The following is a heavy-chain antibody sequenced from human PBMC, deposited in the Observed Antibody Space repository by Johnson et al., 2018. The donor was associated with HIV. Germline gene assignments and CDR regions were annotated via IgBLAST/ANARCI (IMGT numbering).Heavy chain of an antibody. D-gene: IGHD3-10*01. CDR2: IWYDGSIK. CDR1: GFTFSTEA. CDR3: AKDRGSPGIPAAFDI. J-gene: IGHJ3*02. V-gene: IGHV3-33*06. Sequence: VQLVESGGGVVQPGRSLRLSCAASGFTFSTEALHWVRQAPGKGLEWVADIWYDGSIKYYADSVKGRFTISRDNSKNPLYLKMNRLGVDDTAVYYCAKDRGSPGIPAAFDIWGQGTMVTVSS.